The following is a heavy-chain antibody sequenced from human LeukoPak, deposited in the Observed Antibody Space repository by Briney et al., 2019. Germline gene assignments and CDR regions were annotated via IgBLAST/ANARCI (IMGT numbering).Heavy chain of an antibody. J-gene: IGHJ3*02. CDR1: GFTFSSYW. CDR2: IKQDGSEK. CDR3: ASTHTVVGAAVFDI. D-gene: IGHD1-26*01. V-gene: IGHV3-7*01. Sequence: GGSLRLSCAASGFTFSSYWMSWVRQAPGKGLEWEANIKQDGSEKYYVDSVKGRFTISRDNAKKSLYLQMNSLRAEDTAVYYCASTHTVVGAAVFDIWGQGTMVTVSS.